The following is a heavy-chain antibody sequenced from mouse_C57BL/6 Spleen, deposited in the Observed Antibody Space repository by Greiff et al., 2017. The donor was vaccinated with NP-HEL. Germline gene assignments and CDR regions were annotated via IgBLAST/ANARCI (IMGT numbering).Heavy chain of an antibody. CDR2: INPNNGGT. D-gene: IGHD1-3*01. J-gene: IGHJ1*03. Sequence: EVKLMESGPELVKPGASVKIPCKASGYTFTDYNMDWVKQSHGKSLEWIGDINPNNGGTIYNQKFKGKATLTVDKSSSTAYMELRSLTSEDTAVYYCAREVENWYFDVWGTGTTVTVSS. CDR1: GYTFTDYN. V-gene: IGHV1-18*01. CDR3: AREVENWYFDV.